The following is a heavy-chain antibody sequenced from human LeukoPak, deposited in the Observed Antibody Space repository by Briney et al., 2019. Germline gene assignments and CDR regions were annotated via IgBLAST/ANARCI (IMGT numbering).Heavy chain of an antibody. J-gene: IGHJ3*02. V-gene: IGHV4-59*12. Sequence: SETLSLTCTVSGGSISSYYWSWIRQPPGKGLEWIGYIYYNVSTNYNPSLKSRVTISMDTSKNQFSLKLSSVTAADTAVYYCARDTRTYYYDNSASSDAFDIWGHGTMVTVSS. CDR3: ARDTRTYYYDNSASSDAFDI. CDR1: GGSISSYY. D-gene: IGHD3-22*01. CDR2: IYYNVST.